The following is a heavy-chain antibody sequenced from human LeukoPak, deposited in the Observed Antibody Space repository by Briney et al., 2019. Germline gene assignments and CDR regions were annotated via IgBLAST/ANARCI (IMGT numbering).Heavy chain of an antibody. CDR2: ISSSSSYI. J-gene: IGHJ3*02. D-gene: IGHD3-16*01. V-gene: IGHV3-21*01. CDR3: ARDERGDAFDI. Sequence: GGSLRLSCAALGYTFSSYSMNWVRQAPGKGLEWVSSISSSSSYIHSADSVRGRFTISRDNAKNSLFLQMNSLRAEDTAVYYCARDERGDAFDIWGQGTMVTVFS. CDR1: GYTFSSYS.